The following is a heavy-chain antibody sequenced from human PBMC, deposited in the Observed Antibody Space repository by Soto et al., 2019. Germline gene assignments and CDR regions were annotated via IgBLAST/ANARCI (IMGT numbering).Heavy chain of an antibody. CDR2: INAGNGNT. CDR3: ASVEIYGPE. J-gene: IGHJ4*02. Sequence: ASVKVSCKASGYTFTSYTINWVRQAPGQRLEWMGWINAGNGNTKYSQKFQGRVTITTDTSASTAYMELSSLRSEDTAVYYCASVEIYGPEWGQEPLVTASS. D-gene: IGHD5-12*01. CDR1: GYTFTSYT. V-gene: IGHV1-3*01.